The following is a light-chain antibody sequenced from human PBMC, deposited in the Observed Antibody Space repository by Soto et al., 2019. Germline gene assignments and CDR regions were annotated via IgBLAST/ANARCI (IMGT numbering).Light chain of an antibody. CDR3: AAWDDSLSGHVV. Sequence: QAVVTQPPSASGTPGQRVTISCSGSSSNIGINSVYWYQQLPGTAPKLLIYTNNQRPSGVPDRFSGSKSGTSASLAISGLRSEDEADYYCAAWDDSLSGHVVFGGGTKLTVL. V-gene: IGLV1-47*01. J-gene: IGLJ2*01. CDR2: TNN. CDR1: SSNIGINS.